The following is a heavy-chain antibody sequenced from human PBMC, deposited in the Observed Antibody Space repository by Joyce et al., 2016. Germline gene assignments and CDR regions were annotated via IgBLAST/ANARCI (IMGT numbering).Heavy chain of an antibody. J-gene: IGHJ3*01. Sequence: EVQLVQSGTEVKKPGDTLKISCKASGYSFTNYWIGWVRQMPVQGLEGMGIIYPGDSDTRQNPSFPGHVTISVAKSISTAYRRWTSLKASYTAIYFCARGNTRGWIDACDVWGHGTMVTVSS. CDR2: IYPGDSDT. CDR1: GYSFTNYW. CDR3: ARGNTRGWIDACDV. D-gene: IGHD2-2*01. V-gene: IGHV5-51*01.